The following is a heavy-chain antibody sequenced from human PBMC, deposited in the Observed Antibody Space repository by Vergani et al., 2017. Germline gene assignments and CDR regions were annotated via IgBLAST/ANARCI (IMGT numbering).Heavy chain of an antibody. Sequence: QVHLVESGGGVVQPGRSLRLSCVVSGFTSSYYGMHWVRQAPGKGLEWVAVISYDGTQNDYADSVKGRFTISRDNSKSTLYLQMNSLRTEDTAVYYCATNSCGTPGCQIGYFSEWGQGTLVTVSS. CDR3: ATNSCGTPGCQIGYFSE. CDR2: ISYDGTQN. D-gene: IGHD6-19*01. V-gene: IGHV3-30*03. CDR1: GFTSSYYG. J-gene: IGHJ1*01.